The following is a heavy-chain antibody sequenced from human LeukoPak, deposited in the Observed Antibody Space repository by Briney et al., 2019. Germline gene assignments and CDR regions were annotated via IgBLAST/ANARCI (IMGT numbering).Heavy chain of an antibody. J-gene: IGHJ4*02. CDR3: ARATCSGGSCYYYFDY. Sequence: PSASVKVSCKASGYTFTGYYMHWVRQAPGRGLEWMGWINPNSGGTNYAQKFQGWVTMTWDTSISTAYMELSRLRSDDTAVYYCARATCSGGSCYYYFDYWGQGTLVTVSS. V-gene: IGHV1-2*04. CDR1: GYTFTGYY. CDR2: INPNSGGT. D-gene: IGHD2-15*01.